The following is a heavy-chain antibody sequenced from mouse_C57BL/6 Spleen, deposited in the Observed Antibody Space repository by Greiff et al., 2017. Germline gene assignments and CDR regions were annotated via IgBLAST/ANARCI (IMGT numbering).Heavy chain of an antibody. V-gene: IGHV1-59*01. CDR1: GYTFTSYW. Sequence: VQLQQPGAELVRPGTSVKLSCKASGYTFTSYWMHWVKQRPGQGLEWIGVIDPSDSYTNYNQKFKGKATLTVDTSSSTAYMQLSSLTSEDSAVYYCARRAIYYDYEYAMDYWGQGTSVTVSS. CDR2: IDPSDSYT. D-gene: IGHD2-4*01. J-gene: IGHJ4*01. CDR3: ARRAIYYDYEYAMDY.